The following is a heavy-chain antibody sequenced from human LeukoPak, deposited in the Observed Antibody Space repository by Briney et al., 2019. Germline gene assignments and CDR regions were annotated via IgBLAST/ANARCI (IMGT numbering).Heavy chain of an antibody. D-gene: IGHD4-17*01. Sequence: GGSLRLSCAASGFTFSDFAMNWVRQAPGKGLEWVSSITRVSTYIYYAESVQGRFTISRDNHKDLLYLQLNSLRGDDTGIYYCTRDRNDYGDPDAFAIWGQGTVVTLSS. CDR1: GFTFSDFA. CDR3: TRDRNDYGDPDAFAI. J-gene: IGHJ3*02. V-gene: IGHV3-21*01. CDR2: ITRVSTYI.